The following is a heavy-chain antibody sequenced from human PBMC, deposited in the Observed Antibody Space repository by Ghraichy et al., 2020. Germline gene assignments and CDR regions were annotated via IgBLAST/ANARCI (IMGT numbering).Heavy chain of an antibody. CDR1: GGTFSSYA. CDR2: IIPILGIA. J-gene: IGHJ6*02. Sequence: SVKVSCKASGGTFSSYAISWVRQAPGQGLEWMGRIIPILGIANYAQKFQGRVTITADKSTSTAYMELSSLRSEDTAVYYCAREGTPGSGWYRAYYYYGMDVWGQGTTVTVSS. CDR3: AREGTPGSGWYRAYYYYGMDV. D-gene: IGHD6-19*01. V-gene: IGHV1-69*04.